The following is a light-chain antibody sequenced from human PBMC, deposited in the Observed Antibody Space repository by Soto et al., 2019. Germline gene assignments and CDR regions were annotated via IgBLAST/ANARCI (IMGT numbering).Light chain of an antibody. V-gene: IGKV4-1*01. CDR1: QSVLYSSNNKNY. J-gene: IGKJ5*01. CDR2: WAS. Sequence: DIVMTQSPDSLAVSLGERATINCMSSQSVLYSSNNKNYLAWYQQKPGQPPKLLIYWASTRESGVPDQFSGSGSGTDFTLTISSLQAEDVAVYYCQQYYSTPPTFGQGTRLEIK. CDR3: QQYYSTPPT.